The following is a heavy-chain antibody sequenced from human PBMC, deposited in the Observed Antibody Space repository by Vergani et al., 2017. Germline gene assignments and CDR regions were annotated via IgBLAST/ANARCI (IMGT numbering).Heavy chain of an antibody. CDR3: ARPSAPGDYDALDI. D-gene: IGHD4-17*01. CDR1: GFSFPGYA. Sequence: EVQLLESGGGLVQPGGSLRLSCEASGFSFPGYAMSWVRQAPGKGLEWVSSISGNNDDVYYADSVKGRFTISRDNAKNSLYLDMSSLRAEDTAVYHCARPSAPGDYDALDIWGQGTMVTVSS. V-gene: IGHV3-21*01. J-gene: IGHJ3*02. CDR2: ISGNNDDV.